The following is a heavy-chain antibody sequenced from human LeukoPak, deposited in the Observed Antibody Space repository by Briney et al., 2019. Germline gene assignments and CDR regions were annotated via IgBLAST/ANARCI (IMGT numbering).Heavy chain of an antibody. CDR1: GFTFSSYS. Sequence: GGSLRLSCAASGFTFSSYSMNWVRQAPGKGLEWVSVISSSSTYIYYADSVKGRFTISRDNAKNSLYLQMNSLRAEDTAVYYCAKNRDRGVPTYYYDSSGSSHFDLWGRGTLSLSPQ. V-gene: IGHV3-21*01. D-gene: IGHD3-22*01. CDR2: ISSSSTYI. CDR3: AKNRDRGVPTYYYDSSGSSHFDL. J-gene: IGHJ2*01.